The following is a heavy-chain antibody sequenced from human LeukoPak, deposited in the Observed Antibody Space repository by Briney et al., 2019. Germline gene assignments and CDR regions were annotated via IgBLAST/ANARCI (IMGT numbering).Heavy chain of an antibody. J-gene: IGHJ3*02. V-gene: IGHV3-23*01. CDR3: AKGWAGIAVVNDAFDI. Sequence: GGSLRLYCAASAFTFSSYAMSWVRQAPGNGLEWVSAISGSGGSTYYADSVKGRFTISRDNSKNTLYLQMSSLRAEDTDVYYCAKGWAGIAVVNDAFDIWGQGTMVTVSS. CDR2: ISGSGGST. CDR1: AFTFSSYA. D-gene: IGHD6-19*01.